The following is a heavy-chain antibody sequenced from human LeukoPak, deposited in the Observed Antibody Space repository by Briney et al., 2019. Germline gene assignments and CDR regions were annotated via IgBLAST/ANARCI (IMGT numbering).Heavy chain of an antibody. J-gene: IGHJ4*02. CDR1: GYTFTGYY. Sequence: ASVKVSCKASGYTFTGYYMHWVRPAPGQGFEWMGWINPNTGDTNYAQKFQGRVTMTRDTTISAAFMELTRLTSDDTAVYYCASYPSSSPPFDYWGQGTLVTVSS. CDR3: ASYPSSSPPFDY. CDR2: INPNTGDT. V-gene: IGHV1-2*02. D-gene: IGHD6-6*01.